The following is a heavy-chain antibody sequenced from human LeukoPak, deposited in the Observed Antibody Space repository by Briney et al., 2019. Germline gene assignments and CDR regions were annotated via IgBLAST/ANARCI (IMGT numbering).Heavy chain of an antibody. CDR3: ARGSSGPFDY. D-gene: IGHD6-19*01. V-gene: IGHV6-1*01. CDR2: TNYRSKWYN. CDR1: GDSVSGNIVA. Sequence: SQTLSLTCDISGDSVSGNIVAWNWIRQSPSRGLEWLGRTNYRSKWYNDYAVSVRGRITINPDTSKNRFSLQLDSVTPEDTAVYYCARGSSGPFDYWGQGTLVTVSS. J-gene: IGHJ4*02.